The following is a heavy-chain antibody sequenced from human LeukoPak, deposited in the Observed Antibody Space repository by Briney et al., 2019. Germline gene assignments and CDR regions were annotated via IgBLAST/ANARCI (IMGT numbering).Heavy chain of an antibody. V-gene: IGHV4-39*07. CDR1: GGSISSSSYY. CDR3: ARAATFDI. J-gene: IGHJ3*02. Sequence: SETLSLTCTVSGGSISSSSYYWGWIRQPPGKGLEWIGSIYYSGSTYYNPSLKSRVTISVDTSKNQFSLKLSSVTAADTAVYYCARAATFDIWGQGTMVTVSS. CDR2: IYYSGST.